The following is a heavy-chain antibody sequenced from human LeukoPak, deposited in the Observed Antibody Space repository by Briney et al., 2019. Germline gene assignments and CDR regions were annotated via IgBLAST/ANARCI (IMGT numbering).Heavy chain of an antibody. CDR3: ARELSTSVPDY. CDR2: IKPDSGST. J-gene: IGHJ4*02. CDR1: GYTFTSHA. V-gene: IGHV1-8*03. Sequence: GASVKVSCKASGYTFTSHAISWVRQATGLGREWMGWIKPDSGSTGHAQKFQGRVVFTSDNSIGTAYMELSSLRSEDTAVYYCARELSTSVPDYWGQGTLVTVSS. D-gene: IGHD2-2*01.